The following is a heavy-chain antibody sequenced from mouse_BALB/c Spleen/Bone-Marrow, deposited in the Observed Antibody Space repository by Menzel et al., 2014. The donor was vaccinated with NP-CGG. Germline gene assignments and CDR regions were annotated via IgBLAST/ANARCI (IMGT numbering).Heavy chain of an antibody. CDR1: GYTFTGYW. CDR3: ARSNYPYAMDY. Sequence: VQLVESGAELARPGASVKLSCKASGYTFTGYWVQWVKQRPGQGLEWIGTIYPGDGDTRYTQKFKGKATLTADKSSSTAYMQLSSLASEDSAVYYCARSNYPYAMDYWGQGTSVTVSS. J-gene: IGHJ4*01. CDR2: IYPGDGDT. D-gene: IGHD2-5*01. V-gene: IGHV1-87*01.